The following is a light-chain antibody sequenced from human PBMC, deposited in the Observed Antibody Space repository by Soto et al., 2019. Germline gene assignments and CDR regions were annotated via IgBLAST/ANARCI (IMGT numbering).Light chain of an antibody. V-gene: IGKV1-5*01. Sequence: DIQMTQSPSTLSASVGDRVTITCRASQSIGDSLAWYQQKPGKAPYLLIYDASSLESGVPQRFSGSGSGTEFTLTISSLQTDDFSTYYCQQYHSYWTFGQGTKVDIK. CDR2: DAS. J-gene: IGKJ1*01. CDR3: QQYHSYWT. CDR1: QSIGDS.